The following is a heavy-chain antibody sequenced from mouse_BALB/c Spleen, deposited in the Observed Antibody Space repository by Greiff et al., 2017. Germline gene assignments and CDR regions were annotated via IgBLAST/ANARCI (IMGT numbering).Heavy chain of an antibody. CDR1: GFSLTSYG. Sequence: QVQLQQSGPGLVQPSQSLSITCTVSGFSLTSYGVHWVRQSPGKGLEWLGVIWSGGSTDYNAAFISRLSISKDNSKSQVFFKMNSLQANDTAIYYCARNEGGLRRAPYYAMDYWGQGTSVTVSS. V-gene: IGHV2-2*02. J-gene: IGHJ4*01. D-gene: IGHD2-4*01. CDR2: IWSGGST. CDR3: ARNEGGLRRAPYYAMDY.